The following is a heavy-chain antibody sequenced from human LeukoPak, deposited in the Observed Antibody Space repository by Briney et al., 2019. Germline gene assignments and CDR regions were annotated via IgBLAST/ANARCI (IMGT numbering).Heavy chain of an antibody. CDR2: VFQDVAT. V-gene: IGHV4-39*01. J-gene: IGHJ4*02. CDR3: AREYYGTFEF. Sequence: SETLSLTCTVSGDSITSSSYYWAWIRQPPGKGLEWIGSVFQDVATYYNPSLQSRVTVSIDTSKNQCSLKLSSVTAADTAVYYCAREYYGTFEFWGQGTLVPVSP. D-gene: IGHD3-10*01. CDR1: GDSITSSSYY.